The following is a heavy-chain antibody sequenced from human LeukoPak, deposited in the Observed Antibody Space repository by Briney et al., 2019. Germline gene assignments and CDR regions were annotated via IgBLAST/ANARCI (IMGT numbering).Heavy chain of an antibody. D-gene: IGHD6-19*01. J-gene: IGHJ4*02. CDR1: GFTFSSYW. CDR3: ARDGRSGWYTDTPDY. CDR2: INSDGSST. Sequence: GGSLRLXCAASGFTFSSYWMHWVRQAPGKGLVWVSRINSDGSSTSYADSVKGRFTISRDNAKTTLYLQMNSLGAEDTAVYYCARDGRSGWYTDTPDYWGQGTLVTVSS. V-gene: IGHV3-74*01.